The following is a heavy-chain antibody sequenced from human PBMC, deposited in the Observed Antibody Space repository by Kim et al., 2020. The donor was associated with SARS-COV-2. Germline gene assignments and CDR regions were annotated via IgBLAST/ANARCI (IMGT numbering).Heavy chain of an antibody. J-gene: IGHJ5*02. D-gene: IGHD6-13*01. CDR1: GGSFSGYY. CDR3: ARGWRWQQVVNYWFDP. V-gene: IGHV4-34*01. Sequence: SETLSLTCAVYGGSFSGYYWSWIRQPPGKGLEWIWEINHSGSTNYNPTHKSRVTISVDTSKNKFSLTLSSVTAADMAVYYCARGWRWQQVVNYWFDPWGQGTLVTVSS. CDR2: INHSGST.